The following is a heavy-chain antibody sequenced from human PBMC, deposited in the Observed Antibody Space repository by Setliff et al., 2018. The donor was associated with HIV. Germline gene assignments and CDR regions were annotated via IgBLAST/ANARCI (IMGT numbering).Heavy chain of an antibody. V-gene: IGHV1-46*01. CDR3: ARDGVRGYDSSGYLFSWVRRFHHDYYYYYMDV. D-gene: IGHD3-22*01. J-gene: IGHJ6*03. CDR1: GYTFTNFY. Sequence: ASVKVSCKASGYTFTNFYMHWVRQAPGQGLEWMGIINPSGGSTSYAQKFQGRVTMTRDTSTSTVYMELSSLRSEDTAVYYCARDGVRGYDSSGYLFSWVRRFHHDYYYYYMDVWGKGTTVTVSS. CDR2: INPSGGST.